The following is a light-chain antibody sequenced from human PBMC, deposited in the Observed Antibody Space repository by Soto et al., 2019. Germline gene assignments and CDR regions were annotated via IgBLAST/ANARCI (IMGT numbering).Light chain of an antibody. Sequence: AIRSNQSPSSLSPSAGDRVTIPRRASQGIRNDLGWYQQKPGKAPNLLIYAASTLQSGVPSRFSGSGSGTDFTLTISSLQPEDFATYYCLQDYNYPRTFGQGSKVAIK. CDR1: QGIRND. CDR2: AAS. CDR3: LQDYNYPRT. V-gene: IGKV1-6*01. J-gene: IGKJ1*01.